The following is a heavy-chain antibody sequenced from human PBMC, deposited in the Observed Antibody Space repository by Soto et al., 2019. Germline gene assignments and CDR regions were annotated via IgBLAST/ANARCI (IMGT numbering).Heavy chain of an antibody. CDR2: IYHSGST. V-gene: IGHV4-30-2*01. D-gene: IGHD2-21*01. Sequence: SETLSLTCAVSGGSISSGGYSWSWVRQPPGKGLEWIGYIYHSGSTYYNPSLKSRVTISVDRSKNQFSLKLSSVTAADTAVYYCARNCGGDCYYGMDVWGQGTTVTVSS. CDR1: GGSISSGGYS. J-gene: IGHJ6*02. CDR3: ARNCGGDCYYGMDV.